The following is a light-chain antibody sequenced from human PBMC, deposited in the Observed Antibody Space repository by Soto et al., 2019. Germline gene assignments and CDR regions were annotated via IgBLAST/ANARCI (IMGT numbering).Light chain of an antibody. Sequence: DIVLTQSPGTLSLSAGERATLSCRASQSVSSNYLAWYQQKPGQAPRLLIYGASSRATGIPDRFSGSGSGTDFTLTITGLEPEESAVYYFQQSDRFPYTFGQGTKLEIK. CDR2: GAS. V-gene: IGKV3-20*01. J-gene: IGKJ2*01. CDR1: QSVSSNY. CDR3: QQSDRFPYT.